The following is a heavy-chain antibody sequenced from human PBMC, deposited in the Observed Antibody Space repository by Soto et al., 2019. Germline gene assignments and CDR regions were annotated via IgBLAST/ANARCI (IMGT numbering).Heavy chain of an antibody. J-gene: IGHJ5*02. V-gene: IGHV1-69*01. D-gene: IGHD6-13*01. CDR3: AGGIGLAAAGIGWVDT. Sequence: QVQLVQSGAEVKKTGSAVNVSCKASGGTFSSYAISWVRQAPGQGLEWMGVIIPIFGTANYEQKFQVRVTITADESKSTAYMELSSLRSEDTAVYYRAGGIGLAAAGIGWVDTLGQGTRVAVSS. CDR1: GGTFSSYA. CDR2: IIPIFGTA.